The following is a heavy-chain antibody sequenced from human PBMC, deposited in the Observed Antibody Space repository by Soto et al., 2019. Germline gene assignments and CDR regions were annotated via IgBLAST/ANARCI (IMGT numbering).Heavy chain of an antibody. CDR3: ARDAGLVVTTYYFDD. D-gene: IGHD3-22*01. V-gene: IGHV3-30-3*01. CDR1: GFTFSSYA. Sequence: PGGSLRLSCAASGFTFSSYAMHWVRQAPGKGLEWVAVISYDGSNKYYADSVKGRFTISRDNSKNTLYLQMNSLRAEDTAVYYCARDAGLVVTTYYFDDWGQGTRVTVSS. J-gene: IGHJ4*02. CDR2: ISYDGSNK.